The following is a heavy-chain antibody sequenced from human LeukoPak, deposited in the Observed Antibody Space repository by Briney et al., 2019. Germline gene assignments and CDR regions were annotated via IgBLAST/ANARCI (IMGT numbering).Heavy chain of an antibody. CDR3: ARDLYGDYSLYY. D-gene: IGHD4-17*01. J-gene: IGHJ4*02. CDR2: ISSSSYI. V-gene: IGHV3-21*01. Sequence: GGSLRLSCAASGFTFSSYSMDWVRQAPGKGLEWVSSISSSSYIYYADSVKGRFTISRDNAKNSLYLQMNSLRAEDTAVYYCARDLYGDYSLYYWGQGTLVTVSS. CDR1: GFTFSSYS.